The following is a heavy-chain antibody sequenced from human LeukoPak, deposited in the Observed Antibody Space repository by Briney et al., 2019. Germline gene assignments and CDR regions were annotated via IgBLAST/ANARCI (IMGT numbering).Heavy chain of an antibody. CDR2: IRNDESKI. V-gene: IGHV3-30*02. J-gene: IGHJ4*02. CDR1: GFSSSTYG. D-gene: IGHD3-22*01. CDR3: AKGRDSSRGASSGLDY. Sequence: GGSLRLSCAASGFSSSTYGMHWVRQAPGKGLEWVTFIRNDESKIYYADSVKGRFTISRDNSKNMLYLQMNSLRAEDTALYYCAKGRDSSRGASSGLDYWGQGTLVTVSS.